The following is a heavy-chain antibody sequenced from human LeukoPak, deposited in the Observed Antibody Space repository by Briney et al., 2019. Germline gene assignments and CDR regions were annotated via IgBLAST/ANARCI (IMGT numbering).Heavy chain of an antibody. CDR2: ISYDGSNK. Sequence: GGSLRLSCAASGFTFSSYGMHWVRQAPGKGLEWVAVISYDGSNKYYADSVKGRFTISRDNSKNTLYLQMNSLRAEDTAVYYCAKAGTYYYDSSGYFDYWGQGTLVTVSS. J-gene: IGHJ4*02. CDR3: AKAGTYYYDSSGYFDY. D-gene: IGHD3-22*01. V-gene: IGHV3-30*18. CDR1: GFTFSSYG.